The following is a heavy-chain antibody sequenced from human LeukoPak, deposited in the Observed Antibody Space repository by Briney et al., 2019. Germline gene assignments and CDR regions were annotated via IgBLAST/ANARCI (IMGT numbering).Heavy chain of an antibody. CDR1: GYTFTGYY. V-gene: IGHV1-2*02. D-gene: IGHD3-3*01. J-gene: IGHJ3*02. CDR3: ARVLLPSYDFWSGDAFDI. CDR2: INPNSGGT. Sequence: ASVKVSCKSSGYTFTGYYMHWVRQAPGQGLEWMGWINPNSGGTNYAQKFQGRVTMTRDTSISTAYMELSRLRSDDTAVYYCARVLLPSYDFWSGDAFDIWGQGTMVTVSS.